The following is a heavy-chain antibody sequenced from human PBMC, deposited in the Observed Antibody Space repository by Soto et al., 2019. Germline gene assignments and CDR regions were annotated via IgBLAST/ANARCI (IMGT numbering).Heavy chain of an antibody. Sequence: QVQLVQSGAEVKKPGASVKVSCKASGYTCTSYDINWVRQATGQGLEWMGWMNPNSGNTGYAQKFQGRGTMTRNTSISTAYMELSSLRSEETAVYYCARSSGWRTPPDYWGQGHLVTVSS. V-gene: IGHV1-8*01. CDR1: GYTCTSYD. CDR3: ARSSGWRTPPDY. D-gene: IGHD6-19*01. J-gene: IGHJ4*02. CDR2: MNPNSGNT.